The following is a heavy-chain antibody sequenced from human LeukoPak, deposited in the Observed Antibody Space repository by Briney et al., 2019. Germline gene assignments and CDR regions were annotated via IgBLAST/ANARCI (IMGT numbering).Heavy chain of an antibody. V-gene: IGHV1-24*01. CDR2: FDPEDGET. Sequence: ASVKVSCKASGYTFTDYYIHWVQQAPGKGLEWMGGFDPEDGETIYAQKFQGRVTMTEDTSTDTAYMELSSLRSEDTAVYYCATYPRPGVVTHYYYYYMDVWGKGTTVTVSS. D-gene: IGHD3-3*01. CDR3: ATYPRPGVVTHYYYYYMDV. J-gene: IGHJ6*03. CDR1: GYTFTDYY.